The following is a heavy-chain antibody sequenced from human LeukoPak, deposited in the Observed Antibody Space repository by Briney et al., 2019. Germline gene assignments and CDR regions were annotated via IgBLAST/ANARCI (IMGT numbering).Heavy chain of an antibody. Sequence: ASVKVSCKASGYTFTSYGISWVRQAPGQGLEWMGWISAYNGNTNYAQKLQGRVTMTTDTSTSTAYMELRSLRSDDTAAYYCARLDCSSTSCYFRFSFDYWGQGTLVTVSS. J-gene: IGHJ4*02. CDR2: ISAYNGNT. V-gene: IGHV1-18*01. D-gene: IGHD2-2*01. CDR3: ARLDCSSTSCYFRFSFDY. CDR1: GYTFTSYG.